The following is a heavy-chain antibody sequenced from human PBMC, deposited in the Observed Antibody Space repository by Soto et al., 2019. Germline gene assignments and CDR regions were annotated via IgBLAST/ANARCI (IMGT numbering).Heavy chain of an antibody. CDR3: ARERDTIFGVVTKGYYYYGMDV. D-gene: IGHD3-3*01. CDR2: ISAYNGNT. CDR1: GYTFTSYR. Sequence: AASVKVSCKASGYTFTSYRISWVRQAPGQGLEWMGWISAYNGNTNYAQKLQGRVTMTTDTSTSTAYMELRSLRSDDTAVYYCARERDTIFGVVTKGYYYYGMDVWGQGTTVTVSS. V-gene: IGHV1-18*01. J-gene: IGHJ6*02.